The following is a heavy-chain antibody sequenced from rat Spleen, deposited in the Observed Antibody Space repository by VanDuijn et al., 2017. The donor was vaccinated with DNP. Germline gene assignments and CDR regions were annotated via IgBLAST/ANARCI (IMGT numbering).Heavy chain of an antibody. CDR3: ARWSDYFDY. CDR1: GFSITSNY. Sequence: EVQLQESGPGLVKPSQSLSLTCSVTGFSITSNYWAWIRKFPGNKMEWIGHISYSGTTTYSPSLKSRISITRDTSKNQFFLQLNSVTTEDTATYYCARWSDYFDYWGQGVMVTVSS. J-gene: IGHJ2*01. V-gene: IGHV3-1*01. CDR2: ISYSGTT.